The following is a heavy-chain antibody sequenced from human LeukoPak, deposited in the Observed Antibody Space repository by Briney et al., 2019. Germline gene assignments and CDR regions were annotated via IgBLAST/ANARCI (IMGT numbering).Heavy chain of an antibody. V-gene: IGHV3-9*01. D-gene: IGHD6-19*01. Sequence: GGSLRLSCTASGFTFGDYAMSWVRQAPGKGLEWVSGISWNSGSIGYADSVKGRFTISRDNAKNSLYLQMNSLRAEDTALYYCAKTPATVAGRGYYFDYWGQGTLVTVSS. CDR3: AKTPATVAGRGYYFDY. J-gene: IGHJ4*02. CDR2: ISWNSGSI. CDR1: GFTFGDYA.